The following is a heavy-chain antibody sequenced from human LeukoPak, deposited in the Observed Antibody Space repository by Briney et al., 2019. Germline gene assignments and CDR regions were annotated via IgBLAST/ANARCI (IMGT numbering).Heavy chain of an antibody. CDR1: GGSISSSSYY. CDR2: IYYSGST. J-gene: IGHJ4*02. CDR3: ASQRWLQRLDY. V-gene: IGHV4-39*01. Sequence: PSETLSLTCTVSGGSISSSSYYWGWIRQPPGKGLEWIGSIYYSGSTYYNPSLKSRVTISVDTSKNQFSLKLSSVTAADTAVYYCASQRWLQRLDYWGQETLVTVSS. D-gene: IGHD5-24*01.